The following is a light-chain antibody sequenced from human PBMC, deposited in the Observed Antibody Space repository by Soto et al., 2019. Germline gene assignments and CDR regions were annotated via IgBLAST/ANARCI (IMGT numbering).Light chain of an antibody. CDR2: GAS. CDR3: QQYGSSPRT. J-gene: IGKJ2*01. V-gene: IGKV3-20*01. Sequence: EIVLTQSPGTLSLSPGERATLSCRASQSVSSIYFAWYQQKSGQAPRLLIYGASNRATGIPDRFSGSGSGTDFTLTISRLESEDCAVYYCQQYGSSPRTFGQGTKLEIK. CDR1: QSVSSIY.